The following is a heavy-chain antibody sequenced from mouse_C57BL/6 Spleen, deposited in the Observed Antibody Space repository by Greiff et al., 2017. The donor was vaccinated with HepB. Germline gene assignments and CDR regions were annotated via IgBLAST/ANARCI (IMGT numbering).Heavy chain of an antibody. Sequence: DVQLQESGPGLVKPSQSLSLTCSVTGYSITSGYYWNWIRQFPGNKLEWMGYISYDGSNNYNPSLKNRISITRDTSKNQFFLKLNSVTTEDTATYYCARGGGNRCFDYWGQGTTLTVSS. D-gene: IGHD1-1*02. CDR3: ARGGGNRCFDY. CDR1: GYSITSGYY. J-gene: IGHJ2*01. V-gene: IGHV3-6*01. CDR2: ISYDGSN.